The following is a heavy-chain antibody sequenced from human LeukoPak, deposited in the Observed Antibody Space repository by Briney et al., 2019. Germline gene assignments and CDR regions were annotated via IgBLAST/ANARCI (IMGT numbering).Heavy chain of an antibody. Sequence: PGGSLRVSCAGSGSTFSSYSMNWVRQAPGKGLEWVSSISSSSTYIYDADSVKGRFTISRDNAKNSLYLQMSSLRAEDTAVYYCTRVEETATTAAIIRQYSYYYYYMDVWGKGNTVTVSS. J-gene: IGHJ6*03. CDR1: GSTFSSYS. CDR2: ISSSSTYI. V-gene: IGHV3-21*01. CDR3: TRVEETATTAAIIRQYSYYYYYMDV. D-gene: IGHD4-11*01.